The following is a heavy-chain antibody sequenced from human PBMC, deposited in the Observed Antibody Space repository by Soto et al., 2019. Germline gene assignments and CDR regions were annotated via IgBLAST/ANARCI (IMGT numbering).Heavy chain of an antibody. Sequence: EVQLVESGGGLVQPGGPLRLSCAGSGFTFSNYAMSWVRKAPGKGLEWVCAISSSGGTIYYADSVKARFSVSRDNSNNMLFLQMNSLRAEDTAVYYCTKDSQKLAGWFDPWGQGTLVTVSS. D-gene: IGHD6-13*01. J-gene: IGHJ5*02. CDR2: ISSSGGTI. V-gene: IGHV3-23*04. CDR3: TKDSQKLAGWFDP. CDR1: GFTFSNYA.